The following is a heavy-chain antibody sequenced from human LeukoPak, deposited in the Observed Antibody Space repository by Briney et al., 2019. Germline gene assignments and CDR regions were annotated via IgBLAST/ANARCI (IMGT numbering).Heavy chain of an antibody. J-gene: IGHJ4*02. CDR2: ISNSGGDT. V-gene: IGHV3-23*01. CDR3: AKSPVSSCRGSFCYPFDY. D-gene: IGHD2-15*01. CDR1: GFTFSNYA. Sequence: GGSLRLSCAASGFTFSNYAMSWVRQAPGRGLEWVLGISNSGGDTQYADSVKGRFTISRDNSRNTLYLQMNTMRAEDTAVYFCAKSPVSSCRGSFCYPFDYWGQGNLVTVSS.